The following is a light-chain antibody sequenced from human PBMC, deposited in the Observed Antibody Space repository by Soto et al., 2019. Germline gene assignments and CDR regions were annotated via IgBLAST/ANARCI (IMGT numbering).Light chain of an antibody. Sequence: DIQMTQSPSTLSSSLGDRVTITCRASQSISSWLAWYQQKPGKAPKLLIYKASSLESGIPSRFSGSGSGTEFTLTISSMQPDDFATDYCQQYNSYCTFGQGTKVDIK. J-gene: IGKJ1*01. CDR2: KAS. CDR1: QSISSW. V-gene: IGKV1-5*03. CDR3: QQYNSYCT.